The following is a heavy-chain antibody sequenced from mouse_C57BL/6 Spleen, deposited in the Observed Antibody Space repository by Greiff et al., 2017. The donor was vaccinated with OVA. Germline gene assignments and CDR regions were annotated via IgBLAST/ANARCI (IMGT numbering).Heavy chain of an antibody. D-gene: IGHD2-14*01. CDR3: ARPGYDGGYAMEY. Sequence: EVHLVESGGGLVKPGGSLKLSCAASGFTFSDYGMHWVRQAPEKGLEWVAYISSGSSTIYYADTVKGRFTISRDNAKNTLFLQMTSLRSEDTAMYYCARPGYDGGYAMEYWGQGTSVTVSS. J-gene: IGHJ4*01. CDR1: GFTFSDYG. CDR2: ISSGSSTI. V-gene: IGHV5-17*01.